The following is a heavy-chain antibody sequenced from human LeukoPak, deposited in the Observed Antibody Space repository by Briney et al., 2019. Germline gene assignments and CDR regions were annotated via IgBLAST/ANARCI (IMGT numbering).Heavy chain of an antibody. Sequence: SQTLSLTCTVSGGSISSGGYYWSWIRQHPGKGLEWIGYIYYSGSTYYNPSLKSRVTISVDTSKNQFSLKLSSVTAADTAVYYCARDFADTDTRTADVYYTDVWGKGTTVTVSS. CDR3: ARDFADTDTRTADVYYTDV. CDR2: IYYSGST. CDR1: GGSISSGGYY. J-gene: IGHJ6*03. D-gene: IGHD5-18*01. V-gene: IGHV4-31*03.